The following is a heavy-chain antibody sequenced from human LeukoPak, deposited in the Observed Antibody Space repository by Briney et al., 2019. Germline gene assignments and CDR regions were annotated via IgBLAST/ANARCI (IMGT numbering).Heavy chain of an antibody. CDR3: ATYCSSANCYIWGYYFDY. D-gene: IGHD2-2*01. V-gene: IGHV1-69*01. Sequence: ASVKVSCKASGGTFSSYALSWVRQAPGQGLEWMGGIIPISGTTNYAQKFQGRVTITADESTSTAYMELSSLRSEDTAMYYCATYCSSANCYIWGYYFDYWGQGTLVTVSS. CDR1: GGTFSSYA. CDR2: IIPISGTT. J-gene: IGHJ4*02.